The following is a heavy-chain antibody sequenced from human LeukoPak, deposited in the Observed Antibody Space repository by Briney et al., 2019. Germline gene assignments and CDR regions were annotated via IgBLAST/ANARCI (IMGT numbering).Heavy chain of an antibody. CDR2: IYTSGST. Sequence: SETLSLTCTVSGGSISSGSYYWSWIRQPAGKGLEWIGRIYTSGSTNYNPSLKSRVTMSVDTSKNQFSLKLSSVTAADTAVYYCARGSYYDSSGYPIYYFDYWGQGTLVTVSS. D-gene: IGHD3-22*01. CDR3: ARGSYYDSSGYPIYYFDY. J-gene: IGHJ4*02. V-gene: IGHV4-61*02. CDR1: GGSISSGSYY.